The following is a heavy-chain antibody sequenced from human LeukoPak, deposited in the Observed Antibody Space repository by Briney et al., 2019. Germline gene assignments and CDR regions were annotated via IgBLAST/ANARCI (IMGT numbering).Heavy chain of an antibody. Sequence: GGSLRLSCAASGFTFSSYAMSWVRQAPGKGLEWVSAISGSGGSTYYADSVKGRFTISRDNSKNTLYLQMNSLRSEDTAVYYCASQSSGGYYDSSGIDYWGQGTLVTVSS. V-gene: IGHV3-23*01. CDR2: ISGSGGST. D-gene: IGHD3-22*01. CDR3: ASQSSGGYYDSSGIDY. J-gene: IGHJ4*02. CDR1: GFTFSSYA.